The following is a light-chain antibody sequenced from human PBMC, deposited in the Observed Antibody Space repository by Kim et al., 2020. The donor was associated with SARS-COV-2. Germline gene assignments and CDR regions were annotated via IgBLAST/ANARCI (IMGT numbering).Light chain of an antibody. V-gene: IGKV3-11*01. CDR1: QSVNTY. CDR3: HHRVT. CDR2: DAS. J-gene: IGKJ5*01. Sequence: ATLSLAAGARATLSCRASQSVNTYLAWYQQKPGQAPRLLIYDASNRATGIPARFSGSGSETDFTLTISSLEPEDFAVYYCHHRVTFGQGTRLEIK.